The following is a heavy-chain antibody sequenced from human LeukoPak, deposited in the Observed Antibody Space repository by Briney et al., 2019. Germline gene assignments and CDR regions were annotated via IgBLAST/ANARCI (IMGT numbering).Heavy chain of an antibody. Sequence: ASVKVSYKASGYTFTSYGISWVRQAPGQGLEWMGWISAYNGNTNYAQKLQGRVTMTTDTSTSTAYMELRSLRSDDTAVYYCARDGRQYYDSSGYRRNWFDPWGQGTLVTVSS. D-gene: IGHD3-22*01. V-gene: IGHV1-18*01. CDR1: GYTFTSYG. J-gene: IGHJ5*02. CDR2: ISAYNGNT. CDR3: ARDGRQYYDSSGYRRNWFDP.